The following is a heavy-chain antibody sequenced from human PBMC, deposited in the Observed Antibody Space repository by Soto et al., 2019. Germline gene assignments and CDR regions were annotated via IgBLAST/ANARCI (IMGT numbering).Heavy chain of an antibody. V-gene: IGHV4-59*01. J-gene: IGHJ4*02. CDR1: GGSISSYY. CDR3: AREHRPGYDSSGYYYFDY. Sequence: SETLSLTCTVSGGSISSYYWSWIRQPPGKGLEWIGYIYYSGSTNYNPSLKSRVTISVDTSKNQFSLKLSSVTAADTAVYYCAREHRPGYDSSGYYYFDYWGQGTLVTVSS. D-gene: IGHD3-22*01. CDR2: IYYSGST.